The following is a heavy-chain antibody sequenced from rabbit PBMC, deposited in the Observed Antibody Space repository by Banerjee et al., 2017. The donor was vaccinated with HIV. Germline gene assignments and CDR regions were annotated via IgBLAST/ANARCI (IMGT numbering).Heavy chain of an antibody. CDR3: ARDLVDGGGYGFNL. CDR1: GLDFSSSYW. V-gene: IGHV1S45*01. Sequence: QEQLEESGGDLVKPGASLTLTCKASGLDFSSSYWICWVRQAPGKGLEWIACIDVGKSGSTYYASWAKGRFTISKTSSTTVTLQMTSLTAADMATYFCARDLVDGGGYGFNLWGPGTLVTVS. D-gene: IGHD2-1*01. CDR2: IDVGKSGST. J-gene: IGHJ4*01.